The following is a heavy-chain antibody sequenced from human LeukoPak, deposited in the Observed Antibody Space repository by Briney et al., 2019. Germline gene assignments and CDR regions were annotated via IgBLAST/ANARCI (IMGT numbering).Heavy chain of an antibody. D-gene: IGHD2-8*02. J-gene: IGHJ4*02. CDR3: ARDPLVGDEPLY. Sequence: GGSLRLSCAASGFTFSSYAMHWVRQAPGKGLEWVAVISYDGSNKYYADSVKGRFTISRDNSKNTLYLQMNSLRAEDTAVYYCARDPLVGDEPLYRGQGTLVTVSS. V-gene: IGHV3-30-3*01. CDR1: GFTFSSYA. CDR2: ISYDGSNK.